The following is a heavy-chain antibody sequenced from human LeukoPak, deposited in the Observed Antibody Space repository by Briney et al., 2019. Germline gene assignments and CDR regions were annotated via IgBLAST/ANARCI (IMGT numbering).Heavy chain of an antibody. J-gene: IGHJ4*02. Sequence: GGSLRLSCAASGFTLSSYSMNWVRQAPGKGLEWVSSISSSSSYIYYADSVKGRFTISRDNAKNSLYLQLNSLRAEDTAVYYCAPGSGSYYGSDFDYWGQGTLVTVSS. CDR2: ISSSSSYI. D-gene: IGHD3-10*01. CDR1: GFTLSSYS. CDR3: APGSGSYYGSDFDY. V-gene: IGHV3-21*01.